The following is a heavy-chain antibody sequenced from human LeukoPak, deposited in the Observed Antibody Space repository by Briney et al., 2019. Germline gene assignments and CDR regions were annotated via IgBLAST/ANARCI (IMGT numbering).Heavy chain of an antibody. CDR2: INPNSGGT. CDR3: AQCRDGYNNFDY. Sequence: ASVTVSCKASGYTFTGYYMHWVRQAPGQGLEWMGWINPNSGGTNYAQKFQGRVTMTRDTSISTASMELSRLRSDDTAVYYCAQCRDGYNNFDYWGQGTLVTVSS. V-gene: IGHV1-2*02. J-gene: IGHJ4*02. CDR1: GYTFTGYY. D-gene: IGHD5-24*01.